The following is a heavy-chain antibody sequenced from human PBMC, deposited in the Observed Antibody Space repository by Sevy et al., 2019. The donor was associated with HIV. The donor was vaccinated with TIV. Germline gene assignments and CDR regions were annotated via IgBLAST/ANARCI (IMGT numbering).Heavy chain of an antibody. CDR2: IKQDGSEK. CDR1: GFTFSNYW. CDR3: ARSVRAAGTFYP. V-gene: IGHV3-7*01. D-gene: IGHD6-13*01. J-gene: IGHJ5*02. Sequence: GGSLRLSCAASGFTFSNYWMSWVRQAPGKGLEWVASIKQDGSEKYYVDSVKGRFTISRDYAKNSLFVQMNSLRAEDTAMYFCARSVRAAGTFYPWGQGTLVTVSS.